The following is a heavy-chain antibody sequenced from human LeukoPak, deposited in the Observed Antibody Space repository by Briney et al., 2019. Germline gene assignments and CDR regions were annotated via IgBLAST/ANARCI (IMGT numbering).Heavy chain of an antibody. CDR1: GFTFSSFA. CDR2: LSGNGDAT. D-gene: IGHD5-24*01. V-gene: IGHV3-23*01. CDR3: AKGGPINRDGYVDY. J-gene: IGHJ4*02. Sequence: GGSLRLSCAASGFTFSSFAMSWVRQAPGKGLEWVSLLSGNGDATYYADSVKGRFTISRDNSKNTLYLQMNSLRAEDTAIYYCAKGGPINRDGYVDYWGQGALVTVSS.